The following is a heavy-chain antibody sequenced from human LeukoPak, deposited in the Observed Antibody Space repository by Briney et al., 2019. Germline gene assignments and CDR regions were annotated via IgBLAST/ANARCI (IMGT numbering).Heavy chain of an antibody. V-gene: IGHV3-7*01. Sequence: LTGRSLRLPCEASAFTFSSYWMSWVRQAPGKGLEWVANMKEDGGEINYVDSVKGRFTISRDNAKNSLFLQMNSLRVEDTAVYYCARDRGYSTFDYWGQGTLVTVSS. J-gene: IGHJ4*02. CDR3: ARDRGYSTFDY. CDR1: AFTFSSYW. D-gene: IGHD4-23*01. CDR2: MKEDGGEI.